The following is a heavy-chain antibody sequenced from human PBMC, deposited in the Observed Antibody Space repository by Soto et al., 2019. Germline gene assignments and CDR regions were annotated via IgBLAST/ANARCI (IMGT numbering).Heavy chain of an antibody. CDR2: ISSGGENT. CDR3: AKDRAGYTRVWYVD. J-gene: IGHJ4*02. Sequence: GGSLRLSCAASGFTFDDFAMGWVRQAPGMGLEWLSAISSGGENTYYADSVKDRFTISRDNSRNTLYLQMNSLRADDSAIYYCAKDRAGYTRVWYVDWGQGTMVTVSS. D-gene: IGHD6-19*01. CDR1: GFTFDDFA. V-gene: IGHV3-23*01.